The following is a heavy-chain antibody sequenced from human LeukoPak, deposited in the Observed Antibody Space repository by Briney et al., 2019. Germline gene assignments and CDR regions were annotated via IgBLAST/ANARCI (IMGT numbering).Heavy chain of an antibody. CDR2: INPNSGGT. Sequence: ASVKVSCKASGYTFTGYYMHWVRQAPGQGFEWMGWINPNSGGTNYAQKFQGRVTMTRDTSISTAYMELSRLRSDDTAVYYCASLSLLWFGEYKWGQGTLVTVSS. CDR1: GYTFTGYY. CDR3: ASLSLLWFGEYK. V-gene: IGHV1-2*02. J-gene: IGHJ4*02. D-gene: IGHD3-10*01.